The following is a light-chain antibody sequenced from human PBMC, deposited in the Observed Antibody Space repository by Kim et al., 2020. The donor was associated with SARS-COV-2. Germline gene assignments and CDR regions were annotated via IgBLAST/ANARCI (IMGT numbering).Light chain of an antibody. J-gene: IGKJ4*01. CDR2: GAS. CDR3: QQYNTWRSIT. Sequence: SPAETATPPCRASQSLGTKLAWYQQKLGQAPRLLIYGASTRATGISARFTGSGSGTEFALTISSLQSDDFAIYYCQQYNTWRSITFGGGTKVDIK. V-gene: IGKV3-15*01. CDR1: QSLGTK.